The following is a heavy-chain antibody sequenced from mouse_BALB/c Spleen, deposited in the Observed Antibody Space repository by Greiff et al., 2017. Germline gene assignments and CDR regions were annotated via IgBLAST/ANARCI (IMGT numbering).Heavy chain of an antibody. CDR2: ILPGSGST. V-gene: IGHV1-9*01. CDR1: GYTFSSYW. Sequence: VQLVESGAELMKPGASVKISCKATGYTFSSYWIEWVKQRPGHGLEWIGEILPGSGSTNYNEKFKGKATFTADTSSNTAYMQLSSLTSEDSAVYYCARGGPLYYFDYWGQGTTLTVSS. CDR3: ARGGPLYYFDY. J-gene: IGHJ2*01.